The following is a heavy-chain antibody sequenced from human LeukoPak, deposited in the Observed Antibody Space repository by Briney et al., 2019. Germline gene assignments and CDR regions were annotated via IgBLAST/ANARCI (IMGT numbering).Heavy chain of an antibody. CDR3: ARAYLGRNTPFDY. D-gene: IGHD1/OR15-1a*01. CDR2: IIPIFGTA. V-gene: IGHV1-69*05. CDR1: GGTFSSYA. J-gene: IGHJ4*02. Sequence: GASVKVSCKASGGTFSSYAISWVRQAPGQGLEWMGRIIPIFGTANYAQKFQGRVTITTDESTSTAYMELSSLRSEDTAVYYCARAYLGRNTPFDYWGQETLVTVSS.